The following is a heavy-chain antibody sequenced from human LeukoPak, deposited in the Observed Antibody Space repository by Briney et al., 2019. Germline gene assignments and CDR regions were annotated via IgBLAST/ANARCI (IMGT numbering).Heavy chain of an antibody. D-gene: IGHD5-24*01. CDR1: GYTFTSYY. Sequence: ASVKVSCKASGYTFTSYYMHWVRQAPGQGLEWMGIINPSGGSTNYAQKFQGRVTMTRDTSTSTVYMELSSLRSEDTAVYYCAIGVEMATIGDYWGQGTLVTVSS. J-gene: IGHJ4*02. V-gene: IGHV1-46*03. CDR3: AIGVEMATIGDY. CDR2: INPSGGST.